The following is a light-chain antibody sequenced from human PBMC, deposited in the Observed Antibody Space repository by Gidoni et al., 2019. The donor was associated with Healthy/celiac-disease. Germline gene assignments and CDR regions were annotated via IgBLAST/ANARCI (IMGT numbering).Light chain of an antibody. V-gene: IGLV2-14*01. Sequence: SALTQPASVSGSPGQSITSSCTGTSSDVGGYNYVSWYPQHPGKAPKLMIYDFSHRPSGVSNRFSGSKSGNTASLTISGLQAEDEADYYCSSYTSSSTQVFGGGTKLTVL. CDR2: DFS. CDR3: SSYTSSSTQV. CDR1: SSDVGGYNY. J-gene: IGLJ2*01.